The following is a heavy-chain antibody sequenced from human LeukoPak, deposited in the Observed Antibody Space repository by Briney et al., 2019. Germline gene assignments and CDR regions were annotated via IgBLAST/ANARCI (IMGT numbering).Heavy chain of an antibody. J-gene: IGHJ3*02. D-gene: IGHD3-10*01. CDR2: IRGSGGST. CDR3: AKGHYGSGSAPAFDI. CDR1: GFTFSSYA. Sequence: PGGSLRLSCAASGFTFSSYAMSWVRQAPGKGLEWVSGIRGSGGSTYYADSVKGRFTISRDNSKNTLYLQMNSLRAEDPAVYYCAKGHYGSGSAPAFDIWGQGTMVTVSS. V-gene: IGHV3-23*01.